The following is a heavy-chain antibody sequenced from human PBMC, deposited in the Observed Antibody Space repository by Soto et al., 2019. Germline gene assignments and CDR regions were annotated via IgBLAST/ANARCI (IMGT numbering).Heavy chain of an antibody. CDR3: AKKYSGNYPVPFDY. CDR1: GFTFSSYA. Sequence: PGGSLRLSCAASGFTFSSYAMSWVRQAPGKGLEWVSFISGNTALIKYADSVKGRFTISRDNSKNTLYLQMNSLRAEDTALYYCAKKYSGNYPVPFDYWGQGTLVTVSS. V-gene: IGHV3-23*01. J-gene: IGHJ4*02. CDR2: ISGNTALI. D-gene: IGHD1-26*01.